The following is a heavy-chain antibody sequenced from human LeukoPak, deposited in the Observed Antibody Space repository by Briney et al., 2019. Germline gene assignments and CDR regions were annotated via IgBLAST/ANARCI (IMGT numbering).Heavy chain of an antibody. D-gene: IGHD4-23*01. CDR1: GGTFSSYA. CDR3: ARDHGYGGIYGMDA. V-gene: IGHV1-69*13. CDR2: IIPIFGTA. J-gene: IGHJ6*02. Sequence: AASVKVSCKASGGTFSSYAISWVRQAPGQGLEWMGGIIPIFGTANYAQKFQGGVTITADESTSTAYMELSSLRSEDTAVYYCARDHGYGGIYGMDAWGQGTTVTVSS.